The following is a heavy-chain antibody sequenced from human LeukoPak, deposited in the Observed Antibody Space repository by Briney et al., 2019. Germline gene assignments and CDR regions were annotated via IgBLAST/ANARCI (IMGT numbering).Heavy chain of an antibody. D-gene: IGHD1-1*01. Sequence: GGSLRLSCAASGFTFSTYAMHWVRQAPGRGLECVSGIRSNGGSTHYADSVKDRFIISRDNSKNILYLQMGSLRAEDMAVYYCSRSDNYKTFDYWGQGTLVTVSS. CDR1: GFTFSTYA. V-gene: IGHV3-64*02. CDR3: SRSDNYKTFDY. J-gene: IGHJ4*02. CDR2: IRSNGGST.